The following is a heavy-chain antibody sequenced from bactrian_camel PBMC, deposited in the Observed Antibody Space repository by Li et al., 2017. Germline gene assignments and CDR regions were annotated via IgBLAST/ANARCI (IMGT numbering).Heavy chain of an antibody. J-gene: IGHJ4*01. CDR1: DSSSNC. Sequence: DVQLVESGGGSVQAGGSLRLSCEASDSSSNCMGWFRQAGKAREWVASIYDTGSGSRDTVYADSVKGRFTISLDSAKNTAYLHMNNLNREVAAVYYCVKEERTVELHLWGQGTQVTVS. CDR2: IYDTGSGSRDT. CDR3: VKEERTVELHL. D-gene: IGHD1*01. V-gene: IGHV3S31*01.